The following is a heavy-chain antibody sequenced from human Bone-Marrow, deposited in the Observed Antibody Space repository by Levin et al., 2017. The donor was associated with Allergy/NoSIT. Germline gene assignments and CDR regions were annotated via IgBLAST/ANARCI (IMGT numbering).Heavy chain of an antibody. D-gene: IGHD6-19*01. CDR3: AREPREVAGSFTYYGMDV. CDR1: GYTFTGYY. CDR2: INPNTGGT. Sequence: GESLKISCQASGYTFTGYYIHWVRQAPGHGLECMGRINPNTGGTNFAQAFQGRVTLTRDTSITTAFKELRSLRSDDTAVYYCAREPREVAGSFTYYGMDVWGQGTTVTVSS. V-gene: IGHV1-2*06. J-gene: IGHJ6*02.